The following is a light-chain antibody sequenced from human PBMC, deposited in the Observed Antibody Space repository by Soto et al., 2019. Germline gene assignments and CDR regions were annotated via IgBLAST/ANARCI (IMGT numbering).Light chain of an antibody. CDR3: QQYGSSPT. V-gene: IGKV3-20*01. CDR2: GAS. Sequence: EIVLTQSPGTLSLSPGERATLSCRASQSVSSNYLAWYQQKPGQAPRLLIYGASSRATGIPDGFSGGGSGTDFTLTISRLEPEDFAVYYCQQYGSSPTFGQGTKVDIK. J-gene: IGKJ1*01. CDR1: QSVSSNY.